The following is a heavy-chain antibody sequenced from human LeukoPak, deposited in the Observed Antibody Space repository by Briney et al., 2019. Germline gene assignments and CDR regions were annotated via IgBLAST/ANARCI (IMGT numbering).Heavy chain of an antibody. D-gene: IGHD4-17*01. CDR2: ISSSSSTI. Sequence: AGGSLRLSCAASGFTFSSYSMNWVRQAPGKGLEWVSYISSSSSTIYYADSVKGRFTISRDNSRNTLYLQMNSLRAEDTAVYYCARDSFLSQLSMTTVTHQLDYWGQGTLVTVSS. J-gene: IGHJ4*02. CDR3: ARDSFLSQLSMTTVTHQLDY. V-gene: IGHV3-48*01. CDR1: GFTFSSYS.